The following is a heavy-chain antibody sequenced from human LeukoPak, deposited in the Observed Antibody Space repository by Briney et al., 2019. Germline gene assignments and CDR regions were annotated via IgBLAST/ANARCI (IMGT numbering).Heavy chain of an antibody. J-gene: IGHJ3*02. CDR1: GGSISSGGFY. D-gene: IGHD3-9*01. V-gene: IGHV4-61*02. CDR3: ARVSSGDILTAEDAFDI. CDR2: IYTSGST. Sequence: SETLSLTCSVSGGSISSGGFYWSWIRQPAGKGLEWIGRIYTSGSTNYNPSLKSRVTMSVDTSKNQFSLKLSSVTAADTAVYYCARVSSGDILTAEDAFDIWGQGTTVTVSS.